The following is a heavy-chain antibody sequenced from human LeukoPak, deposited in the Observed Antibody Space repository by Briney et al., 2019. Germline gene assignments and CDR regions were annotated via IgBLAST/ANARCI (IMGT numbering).Heavy chain of an antibody. Sequence: GGSLRLSCAASGFTFSSYAMSWVRQAPGKGLEWVSAISGSGGSTYYADSVKGRFTISRDNSRNMLYLQMNSLRAEDTAVYYCAKDLNAYYYDSSGYYFDYWGQGTLVTVSS. CDR2: ISGSGGST. CDR1: GFTFSSYA. D-gene: IGHD3-22*01. CDR3: AKDLNAYYYDSSGYYFDY. J-gene: IGHJ4*02. V-gene: IGHV3-23*01.